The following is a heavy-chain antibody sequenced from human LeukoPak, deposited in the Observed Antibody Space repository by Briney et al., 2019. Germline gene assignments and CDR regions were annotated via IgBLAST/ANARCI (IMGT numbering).Heavy chain of an antibody. CDR3: QPAAIIPGDY. D-gene: IGHD2-2*01. V-gene: IGHV1-2*06. CDR1: AYTFTKYG. J-gene: IGHJ4*02. CDR2: INPNSGGT. Sequence: ASVKVSCKAPAYTFTKYGVNWVRQAPGQGLEWMGRINPNSGGTNYAQKFQGRVTMTRDTSISTAYMELSRLRSDDTAVYYCQPAAIIPGDYWGQGTLVTVSS.